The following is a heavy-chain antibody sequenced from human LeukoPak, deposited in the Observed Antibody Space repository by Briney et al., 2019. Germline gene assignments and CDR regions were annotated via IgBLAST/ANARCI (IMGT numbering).Heavy chain of an antibody. CDR2: ISYDGSNK. V-gene: IGHV3-30*03. CDR1: GFTFSSYG. J-gene: IGHJ4*02. Sequence: PGRSLRLSCAASGFTFSSYGMHWVRQAPGKGLEWVAVISYDGSNKYYADSVKGRFTISIDNSKNTLYLQMNSLRAEDTAVYYCASPIRYWGQGTLVTVSS. CDR3: ASPIRY.